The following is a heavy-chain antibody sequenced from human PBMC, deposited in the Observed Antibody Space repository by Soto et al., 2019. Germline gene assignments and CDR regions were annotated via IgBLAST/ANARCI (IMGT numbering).Heavy chain of an antibody. J-gene: IGHJ4*02. D-gene: IGHD3-10*01. CDR1: GGSISSGGYS. CDR2: IYHSGST. Sequence: SETLSLTCAVPGGSISSGGYSWSWIRQPPGKGLEWIGYIYHSGSTYYNPSLKSRVTISVDRSKNQFSLKLSSVTAADTAVYYCARGPPFGYWGQGTLVTVSS. V-gene: IGHV4-30-2*01. CDR3: ARGPPFGY.